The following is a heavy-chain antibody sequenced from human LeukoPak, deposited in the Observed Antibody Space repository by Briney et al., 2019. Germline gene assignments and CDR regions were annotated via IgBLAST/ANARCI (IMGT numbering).Heavy chain of an antibody. D-gene: IGHD6-19*01. J-gene: IGHJ4*02. Sequence: GGTLRLSCAASGFTFNNFGLTWVRQAPGKGLEWVATISGGGGSAYYGHSVKGRFTISRDNSENTPYLQMNSLRAEDTAIYYCAKTREVAGTVGYFDYWGQGTRVTVSS. CDR2: ISGGGGSA. CDR3: AKTREVAGTVGYFDY. CDR1: GFTFNNFG. V-gene: IGHV3-23*01.